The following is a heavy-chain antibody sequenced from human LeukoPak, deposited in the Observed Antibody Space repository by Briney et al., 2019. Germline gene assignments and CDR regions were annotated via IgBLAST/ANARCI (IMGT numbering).Heavy chain of an antibody. CDR2: INPNSGGT. D-gene: IGHD4-17*01. CDR1: GYTFTGYY. V-gene: IGHV1-2*02. CDR3: ARDYGDYVGYMDV. J-gene: IGHJ6*03. Sequence: GASVKVSCKASGYTFTGYYMHWVRQAPGQGLEWMGWINPNSGGTNYAQKFQGRVTMTRDTSISTAYMELSRLRSDDTAVYYCARDYGDYVGYMDVWGKGTTVTVSS.